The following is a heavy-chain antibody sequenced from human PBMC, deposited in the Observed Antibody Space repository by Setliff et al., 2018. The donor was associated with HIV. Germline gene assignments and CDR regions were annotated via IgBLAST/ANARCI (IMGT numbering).Heavy chain of an antibody. D-gene: IGHD2-21*01. J-gene: IGHJ4*02. CDR1: GFSFSDYF. CDR2: ISGSGGVM. Sequence: LRLSCAVSGFSFSDYFMTWIRQAPGKGLEWVSYISGSGGVMAYADSVKGRFTISRDNAKNSLYLQMNSLRAEDTAVYYCARDRNCGNGCYSSADHWGLGTLVTVSS. CDR3: ARDRNCGNGCYSSADH. V-gene: IGHV3-11*04.